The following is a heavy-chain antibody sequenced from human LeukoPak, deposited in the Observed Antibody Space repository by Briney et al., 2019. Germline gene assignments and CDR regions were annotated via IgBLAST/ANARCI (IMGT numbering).Heavy chain of an antibody. V-gene: IGHV4-61*02. CDR2: IYTSGST. Sequence: SETLSLTCTVSGGSISSGSYYWSWIRQPAGKGQEWIGRIYTSGSTNYNPSLKSRVTISIDTSKNQVSLKLSSVTAADTAVYYCARTDYGGNFFDYWGQGTLVTVSS. J-gene: IGHJ4*02. CDR3: ARTDYGGNFFDY. CDR1: GGSISSGSYY. D-gene: IGHD4-23*01.